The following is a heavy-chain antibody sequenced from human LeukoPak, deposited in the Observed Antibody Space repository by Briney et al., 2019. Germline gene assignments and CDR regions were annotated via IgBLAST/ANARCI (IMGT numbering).Heavy chain of an antibody. Sequence: SETLSLTCTVSGGSISSSSYSWSWIRQPPGKGLKWIGYIYHSGNTYYNPSLKSRVTISVDRSKNQFSLKLSSVTAADTAVYYCARVDMVRGVTALDYWGQGTLVTVSS. CDR3: ARVDMVRGVTALDY. V-gene: IGHV4-30-2*01. J-gene: IGHJ4*02. CDR1: GGSISSSSYS. D-gene: IGHD3-10*01. CDR2: IYHSGNT.